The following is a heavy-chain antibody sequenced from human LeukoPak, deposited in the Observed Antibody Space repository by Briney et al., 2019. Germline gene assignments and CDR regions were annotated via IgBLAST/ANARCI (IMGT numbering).Heavy chain of an antibody. CDR1: GYTFTSYY. J-gene: IGHJ4*02. CDR2: INPSGGST. V-gene: IGHV1-46*01. Sequence: GASVKVSCKASGYTFTSYYMHWVRQAPGQGLEWMGIINPSGGSTSYAQNFQGRVTMTRDTSISTAYMELSSLRSEDTAVYYCTRSGYGSGIMFDIWGQGTLVTVSS. D-gene: IGHD3-10*01. CDR3: TRSGYGSGIMFDI.